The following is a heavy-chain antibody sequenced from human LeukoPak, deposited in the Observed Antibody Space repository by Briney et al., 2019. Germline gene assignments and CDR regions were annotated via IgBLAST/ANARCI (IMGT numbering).Heavy chain of an antibody. D-gene: IGHD3-9*01. CDR1: GYTFTSYY. Sequence: GASVKVSXKASGYTFTSYYMHWVRQAPGQGLEWMGIINPSGGSTSYAQKFQGRVTMTRDTSRSTVYLELSSLRSEDTAVYYCAREKGYYDILTGYPNWFDPWGQGTLVTVSS. CDR3: AREKGYYDILTGYPNWFDP. J-gene: IGHJ5*02. V-gene: IGHV1-46*01. CDR2: INPSGGST.